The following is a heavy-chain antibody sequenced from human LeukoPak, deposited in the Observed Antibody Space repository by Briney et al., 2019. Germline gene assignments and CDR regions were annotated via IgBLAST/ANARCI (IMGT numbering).Heavy chain of an antibody. CDR2: ISPRGNT. V-gene: IGHV4-4*07. CDR1: GASMSDNY. J-gene: IGHJ4*02. Sequence: SETLSLTCNVPGASMSDNYWSWIRQPAGRGLEWLGRISPRGNTYYNPSLNSRVTISLDTSANQFSLKLRSVTAADTAGYYCARGGHSYGTFDSWGRGALVTVSS. CDR3: ARGGHSYGTFDS. D-gene: IGHD1-7*01.